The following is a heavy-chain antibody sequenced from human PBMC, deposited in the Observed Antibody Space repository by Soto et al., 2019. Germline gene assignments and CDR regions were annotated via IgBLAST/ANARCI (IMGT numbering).Heavy chain of an antibody. CDR2: ISYDGSNK. CDR3: ASRVPGGSYGAPYFQH. V-gene: IGHV3-30*03. D-gene: IGHD1-26*01. Sequence: QVQLVESGGGVVQPGRSLRLSCAVSGFTLSDYSMHWVRQAPGKGLEWVAVISYDGSNKYYANSVKGRFTISRDNSMNTLYLQMNSLRAEDTAVYYCASRVPGGSYGAPYFQHWGQGTLVTVSS. CDR1: GFTLSDYS. J-gene: IGHJ1*01.